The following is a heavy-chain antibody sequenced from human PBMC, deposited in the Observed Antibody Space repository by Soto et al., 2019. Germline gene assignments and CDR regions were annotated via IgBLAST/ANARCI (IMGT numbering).Heavy chain of an antibody. D-gene: IGHD2-21*02. V-gene: IGHV4-59*01. CDR2: MYNTGST. J-gene: IGHJ6*02. Sequence: SETLSLTCTVSGGSISGYYWSSIRQPPGKGLEWIGYMYNTGSTVYNPSFKSRVTISVDTSKNQFSLKLNSVTAADTAVYYCARDLWGYCGTDCYPLDVWGQGTTVTVS. CDR1: GGSISGYY. CDR3: ARDLWGYCGTDCYPLDV.